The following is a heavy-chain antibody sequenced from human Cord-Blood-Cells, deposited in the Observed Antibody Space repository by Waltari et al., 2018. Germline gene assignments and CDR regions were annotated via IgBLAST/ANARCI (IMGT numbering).Heavy chain of an antibody. J-gene: IGHJ3*02. CDR2: IYYSGST. V-gene: IGHV4-39*01. D-gene: IGHD1-26*01. CDR1: GGSISSSSYY. Sequence: QLQLQESGPGLVKPSETLSLTCTVSGGSISSSSYYWGWIRQPPGKGLEWIGSIYYSGSTYYTPSHKSRVTISVDTSKNQFSLKLSSVTAADTAVYYCARRADDAFDIWGQGTMVTVSS. CDR3: ARRADDAFDI.